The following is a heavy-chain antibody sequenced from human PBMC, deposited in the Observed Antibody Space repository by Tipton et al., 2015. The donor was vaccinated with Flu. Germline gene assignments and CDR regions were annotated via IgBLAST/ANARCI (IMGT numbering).Heavy chain of an antibody. D-gene: IGHD4-17*01. V-gene: IGHV4-34*01. Sequence: PSLTCAVYGGSFSGYYWSWIRQPPGKGLEWIGEINHSGSTNYNPSLKSRVTISVDTSKNQFSLKLSSVTAADTAVYYCARRPGLSAVTYYYYYGMDVWGQGTTVTVSS. CDR1: GGSFSGYY. CDR2: INHSGST. J-gene: IGHJ6*02. CDR3: ARRPGLSAVTYYYYYGMDV.